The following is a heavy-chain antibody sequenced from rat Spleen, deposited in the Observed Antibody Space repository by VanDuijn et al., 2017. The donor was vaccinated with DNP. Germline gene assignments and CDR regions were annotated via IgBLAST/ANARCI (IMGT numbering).Heavy chain of an antibody. CDR1: GFNFNDNW. J-gene: IGHJ2*01. Sequence: EVKLVESGGGLVQPGKSLKLSCAASGFNFNDNWMGWVRQAPTKGLEWVATISYDGSSTYYRDSVKGRFTISRDNAQSTLYLQMDSLRSEDTATYYCTSNPHIRTTAPSVWQPPYSESYY. V-gene: IGHV5-7*01. CDR2: ISYDGSST. CDR3: TSNPHIRTTAPSVWQPPYSESYY. D-gene: IGHD1-11*01.